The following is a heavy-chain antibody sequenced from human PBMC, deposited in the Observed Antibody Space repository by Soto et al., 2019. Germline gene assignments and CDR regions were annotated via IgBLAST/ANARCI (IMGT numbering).Heavy chain of an antibody. CDR1: GYTFTSYG. CDR3: ARPGEGDYGDYNYFDY. J-gene: IGHJ4*02. Sequence: QVQLVQSGAEVKKPGASVKVSCKASGYTFTSYGISWVRQAPGQGLEWMGWISAYNGNTNYAQKLQGRVTMTTDTSTSTASMELRSLRSDDTAVYYCARPGEGDYGDYNYFDYWGQGTLVTVSS. V-gene: IGHV1-18*01. D-gene: IGHD4-17*01. CDR2: ISAYNGNT.